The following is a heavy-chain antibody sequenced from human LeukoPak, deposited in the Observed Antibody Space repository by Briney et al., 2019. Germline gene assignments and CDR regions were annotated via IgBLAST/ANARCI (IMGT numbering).Heavy chain of an antibody. Sequence: GGSLRLSCAASGFTFDDYAMHWVRQAPGKGLEWVSGISWNSGSIGYADSVKGRFTISRDNAKNSLYLQMNSLRAEDTALYYCAKEPRGAIYYYGMDVWGQGTTVTASS. CDR1: GFTFDDYA. CDR3: AKEPRGAIYYYGMDV. CDR2: ISWNSGSI. J-gene: IGHJ6*02. V-gene: IGHV3-9*01. D-gene: IGHD1-26*01.